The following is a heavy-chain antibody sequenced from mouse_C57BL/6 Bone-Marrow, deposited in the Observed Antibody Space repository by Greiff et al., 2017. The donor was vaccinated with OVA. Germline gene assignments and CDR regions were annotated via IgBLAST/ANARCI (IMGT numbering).Heavy chain of an antibody. CDR3: ARLLGDY. CDR2: INPSNGGT. V-gene: IGHV1-53*01. J-gene: IGHJ2*01. CDR1: GYTFTSYW. D-gene: IGHD1-1*01. Sequence: VQLQQPGTELVKPGASVKLSCKASGYTFTSYWMHWVKQRPGQGLEWIGDINPSNGGTNYNEKFKRKATLTVDKSTITAYMHRSSPTSEDSAVYYCARLLGDYWGQGTTLTVSS.